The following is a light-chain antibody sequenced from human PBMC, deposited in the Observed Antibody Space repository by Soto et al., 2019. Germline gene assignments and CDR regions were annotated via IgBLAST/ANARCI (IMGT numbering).Light chain of an antibody. J-gene: IGKJ1*01. V-gene: IGKV3-15*01. Sequence: EIVMTQSPATLSLSPGERATLSCRASQRVSSNLAWYQQKPGQAPRLLIYGASTRATGIPARFSGSGSGTECTLTISSLQSEDFAVYYCQQYGSSRWTFGQGTKVEIK. CDR2: GAS. CDR1: QRVSSN. CDR3: QQYGSSRWT.